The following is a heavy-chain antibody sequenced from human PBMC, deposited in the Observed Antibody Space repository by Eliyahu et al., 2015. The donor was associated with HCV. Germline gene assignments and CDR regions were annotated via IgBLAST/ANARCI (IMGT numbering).Heavy chain of an antibody. CDR2: IHYSGST. D-gene: IGHD6-19*01. V-gene: IGHV4-59*01. CDR1: GXSXTXYX. CDR3: ASGGGGIAVAGTGGWFDP. Sequence: QVQLQESGPGLVKPSETLSLTCTVSGXSXTXYXXXWIRQPPGTGLEWLGYIHYSGSTNYNPSLKSRVTISLXTSKNQFSLNLTSVTAADTAVYYXASGGGGIAVAGTGGWFDPWGQGTLVTVSS. J-gene: IGHJ5*02.